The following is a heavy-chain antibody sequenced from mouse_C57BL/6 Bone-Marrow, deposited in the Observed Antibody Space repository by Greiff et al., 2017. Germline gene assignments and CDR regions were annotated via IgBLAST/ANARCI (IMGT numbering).Heavy chain of an antibody. CDR3: GRLASYYFDY. V-gene: IGHV5-17*01. J-gene: IGHJ2*01. CDR2: ISSGSSTI. CDR1: GFTFSDYG. Sequence: EVTVVVSGGGLLKPGGSLTLSCAASGFTFSDYGMHLVRQGPEKGLEWVAYISSGSSTIYYADTVKGRFPISRDNAKNTLFLQMTGLGSEDTAMYYCGRLASYYFDYWGQGTTLTVSS.